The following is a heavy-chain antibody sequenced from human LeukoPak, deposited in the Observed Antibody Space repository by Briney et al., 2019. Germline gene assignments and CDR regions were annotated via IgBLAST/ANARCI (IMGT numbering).Heavy chain of an antibody. Sequence: GSVKVSCKSSGYTFTSYDISWVRQAPGQGLEWMGWISAYNGNTNYAQKLQGRVTMTTDTSTSTAYMELRSLRSDDTAVYYCARDWDSSGWNDYWGQGTLVTVSS. J-gene: IGHJ4*02. CDR1: GYTFTSYD. CDR2: ISAYNGNT. V-gene: IGHV1-18*01. CDR3: ARDWDSSGWNDY. D-gene: IGHD6-19*01.